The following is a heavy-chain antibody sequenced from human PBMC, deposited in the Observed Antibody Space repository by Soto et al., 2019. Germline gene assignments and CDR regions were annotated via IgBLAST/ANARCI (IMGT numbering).Heavy chain of an antibody. CDR2: INHSGST. Sequence: SETLSLTCAVYGGSFSGYYWSWIRQPPGTGLEWIGEINHSGSTNYNPSLKSRVTISVDTSKNQFSLKLTSVTAADTAVYYCARDKITGLFDYWGQGTLVIVSS. V-gene: IGHV4-34*01. CDR1: GGSFSGYY. CDR3: ARDKITGLFDY. J-gene: IGHJ4*02. D-gene: IGHD2-8*02.